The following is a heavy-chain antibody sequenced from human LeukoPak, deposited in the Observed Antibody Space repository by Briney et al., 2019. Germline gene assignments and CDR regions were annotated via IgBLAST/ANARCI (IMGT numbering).Heavy chain of an antibody. CDR3: ARDASGYSSGWDAFDI. CDR2: IYTSGST. V-gene: IGHV4-4*07. D-gene: IGHD6-19*01. Sequence: SGTLSLTCAVYGGSFSGYYWSWIRQPAGKGLEWIGRIYTSGSTNYNPSLKSRVTMSVDTSKNQFSLKLSSVTAADTAVYYCARDASGYSSGWDAFDIWGQGTMVTVSS. CDR1: GGSFSGYY. J-gene: IGHJ3*02.